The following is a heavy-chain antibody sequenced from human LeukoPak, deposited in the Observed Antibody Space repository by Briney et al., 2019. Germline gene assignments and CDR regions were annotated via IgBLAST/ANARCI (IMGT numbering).Heavy chain of an antibody. CDR3: AKCEEGVGATRDGRGLDY. V-gene: IGHV3-30*18. J-gene: IGHJ4*02. CDR2: ISYDGSNK. CDR1: GFTFSSYG. D-gene: IGHD1-26*01. Sequence: GGCLRLSCAASGFTFSSYGMHWVRQAPGKGLEWVAVISYDGSNKYYADSVKGRFTISRDNSKNPLYLQMNSLRAEDTAVYYCAKCEEGVGATRDGRGLDYWGQGTLVTVSS.